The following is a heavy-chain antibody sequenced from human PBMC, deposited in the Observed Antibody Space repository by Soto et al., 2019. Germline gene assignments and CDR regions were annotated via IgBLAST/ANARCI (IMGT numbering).Heavy chain of an antibody. CDR2: LYNSGST. J-gene: IGHJ6*02. CDR3: ARDLWGYCGTDCYPRDV. Sequence: QVRLQESGPGLVKPSETLSLTCTVSGGSIRSYYWSWIRQAPGKGLEWIGYLYNSGSTVYNPSLKSRVAISVDTSKNQFALKLNSVTAADTAVYYCARDLWGYCGTDCYPRDVWGQGTTVTVSS. V-gene: IGHV4-59*01. D-gene: IGHD2-21*02. CDR1: GGSIRSYY.